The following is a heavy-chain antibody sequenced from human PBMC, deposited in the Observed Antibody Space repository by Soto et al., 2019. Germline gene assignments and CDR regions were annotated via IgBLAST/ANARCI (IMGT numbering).Heavy chain of an antibody. Sequence: SVKVSCKASGGTFSSYAISWVREAPGQGLEWMGGIIPIFGTANYAQKFQGRVTITADKSTSTAYMELSSLRSEDTDVYYCARDWSRICSGGSCYSFLFDPWGQGTLVTVSS. CDR3: ARDWSRICSGGSCYSFLFDP. CDR1: GGTFSSYA. CDR2: IIPIFGTA. V-gene: IGHV1-69*06. J-gene: IGHJ5*02. D-gene: IGHD2-15*01.